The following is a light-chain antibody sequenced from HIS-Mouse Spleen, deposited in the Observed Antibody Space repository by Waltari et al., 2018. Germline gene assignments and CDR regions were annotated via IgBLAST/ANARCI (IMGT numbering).Light chain of an antibody. CDR2: NDS. CDR1: ALPKQY. CDR3: QSADSSGTYWV. J-gene: IGLJ3*02. Sequence: SYELTQPPSVSVSPGQTARITCSGDALPKQYAYWYQQKPGQAPVLGIYNDSERPSGIPERFSGSSSGKTVTLTISGVQAEDEADYYCQSADSSGTYWVFGGGTKLTVL. V-gene: IGLV3-25*03.